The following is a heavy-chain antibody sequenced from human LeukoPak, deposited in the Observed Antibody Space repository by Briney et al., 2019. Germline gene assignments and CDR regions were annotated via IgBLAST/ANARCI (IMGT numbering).Heavy chain of an antibody. J-gene: IGHJ4*02. D-gene: IGHD1-7*01. CDR2: ISGYNGNT. V-gene: IGHV1-18*01. CDR3: ARDLLTGNTGDY. CDR1: GYTFTSYG. Sequence: GASVNVSCKASGYTFTSYGFNWVRQAPGQGLEWLGWISGYNGNTEYAQKVQGRVTMTTDTSTNTAYMERRSLGSDDTAVYYCARDLLTGNTGDYWGQGTLVTVSA.